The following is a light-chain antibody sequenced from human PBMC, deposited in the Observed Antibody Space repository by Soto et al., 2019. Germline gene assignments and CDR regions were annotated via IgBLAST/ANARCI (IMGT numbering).Light chain of an antibody. CDR2: DDS. CDR3: QELKSHSSP. J-gene: IGKJ4*01. V-gene: IGKV1-5*01. CDR1: QRISSW. Sequence: RVTKSPAALSANVRDRVTITCLSSQRISSWLAWYQQKPGKAPKLLIYDDSSLESGVPSRFSGSGSGTEFALTICCLQPDDCAAYCCQELKSHSSPFGGGTMVDIK.